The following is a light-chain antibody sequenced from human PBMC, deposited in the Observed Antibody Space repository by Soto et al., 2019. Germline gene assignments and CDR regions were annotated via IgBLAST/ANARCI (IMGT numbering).Light chain of an antibody. Sequence: QSVLTQPPSVSGSPGQSVTISCTGTSSDVGSYNRVSWYQQPPGTAPKLMIYEVSTRPSGVPDRFSGSKSGNTASLTISGLQAEDEADYYCTLYTTSDTWVFGGGTQLTVL. CDR3: TLYTTSDTWV. CDR2: EVS. CDR1: SSDVGSYNR. J-gene: IGLJ7*01. V-gene: IGLV2-18*01.